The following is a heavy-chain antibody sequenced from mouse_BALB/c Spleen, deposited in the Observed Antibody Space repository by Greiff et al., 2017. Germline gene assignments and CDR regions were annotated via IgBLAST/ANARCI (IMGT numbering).Heavy chain of an antibody. J-gene: IGHJ2*01. Sequence: VKLVESGPGLVAPSQSLSITCTVSGFSLTSYGVHWVRQPPGKGLEWLGVIWAGGSTNYNSALMSRLSISKDNSKSQVFLKMNSLQTDDTAMYYCARADYDDGYFDYWGQGTTLTVSS. V-gene: IGHV2-9*02. CDR1: GFSLTSYG. D-gene: IGHD2-4*01. CDR3: ARADYDDGYFDY. CDR2: IWAGGST.